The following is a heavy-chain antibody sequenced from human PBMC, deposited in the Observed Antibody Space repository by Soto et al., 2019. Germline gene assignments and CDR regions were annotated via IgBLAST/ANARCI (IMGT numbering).Heavy chain of an antibody. V-gene: IGHV1-3*01. Sequence: QVQLVQSGAEVKKPGASAKVSCKASGYTFTSYAMHWVRQAPGQRLEWMGWINAGNGNTKYSQKFQGRVTITRDTSASTAYMELSSLRSEDTAVYYCARGEGYSSSWYYYYYYMDVWGKGTTVTVSS. CDR2: INAGNGNT. J-gene: IGHJ6*03. CDR1: GYTFTSYA. D-gene: IGHD6-13*01. CDR3: ARGEGYSSSWYYYYYYMDV.